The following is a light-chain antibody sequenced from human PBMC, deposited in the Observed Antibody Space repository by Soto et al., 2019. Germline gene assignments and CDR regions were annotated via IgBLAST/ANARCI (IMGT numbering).Light chain of an antibody. CDR1: SSDVGGYNY. Sequence: QSALTQPASVSGSPGQSITISCTGTSSDVGGYNYVSWYQQHPGKAPKVMIYDVSNRPSGVSNRFSGSKSGNTAYLTISGLQAEDEADYYCSSYTSTSTDVVFGGGTKRTVL. V-gene: IGLV2-14*01. J-gene: IGLJ2*01. CDR2: DVS. CDR3: SSYTSTSTDVV.